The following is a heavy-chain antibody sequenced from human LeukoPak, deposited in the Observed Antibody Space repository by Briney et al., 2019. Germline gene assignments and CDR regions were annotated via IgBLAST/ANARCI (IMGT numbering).Heavy chain of an antibody. D-gene: IGHD3-10*01. V-gene: IGHV3-11*01. J-gene: IGHJ6*02. CDR3: ARESRGPIHRRGSYNYYYGMDV. CDR2: ISSSGSTI. CDR1: GFTFSDYY. Sequence: KAGGSLRLSCAASGFTFSDYYMSWIRQAPGKGLEWVSYISSSGSTIYYADSVKGRFTISRDNAKNSLYLQMNSLRAEDTAVYYCARESRGPIHRRGSYNYYYGMDVWGQGTTVTVFS.